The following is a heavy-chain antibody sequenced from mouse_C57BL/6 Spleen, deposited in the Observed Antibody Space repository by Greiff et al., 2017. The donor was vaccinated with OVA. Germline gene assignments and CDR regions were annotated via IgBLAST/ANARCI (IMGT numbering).Heavy chain of an antibody. V-gene: IGHV6-3*01. CDR3: TARAMDY. D-gene: IGHD3-1*01. CDR1: GFTFSNYW. Sequence: EVKVEESGGGLVQPGGSMKLSCVASGFTFSNYWMNWVRQSPEKGLEWVAQIRLKSDNYATHYAESVKGRFTISRDDSKSSVYLQMNNLRAEDTGIYYCTARAMDYWGQGTTLTVSS. J-gene: IGHJ2*01. CDR2: IRLKSDNYAT.